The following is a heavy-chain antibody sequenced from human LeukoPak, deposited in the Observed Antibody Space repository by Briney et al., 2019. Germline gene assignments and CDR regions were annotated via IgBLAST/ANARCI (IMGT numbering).Heavy chain of an antibody. J-gene: IGHJ4*02. D-gene: IGHD6-25*01. CDR3: ARDAPPGIAAAD. V-gene: IGHV1-69*05. CDR2: IIPIFGTA. CDR1: GGTFSSYA. Sequence: SVKVSCKASGGTFSSYAISGVRQAPGQGLEWMGRIIPIFGTANYAQKFQGRVTITTDESTSTAYMELTSLNSEDTAVYYCARDAPPGIAAADWGPGTLVTVSS.